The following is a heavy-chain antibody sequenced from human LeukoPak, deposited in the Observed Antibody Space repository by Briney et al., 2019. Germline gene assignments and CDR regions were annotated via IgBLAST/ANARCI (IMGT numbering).Heavy chain of an antibody. Sequence: ASVKVSCKASGYTFTTHGIAWVRQAPGQGLEWMGWISAHNGNTNYAQSLQGGVTMTTDTSTNTAYMELRSLRSDDTAVYYCARDRYFDLWGRGTLVTVSS. CDR2: ISAHNGNT. CDR1: GYTFTTHG. CDR3: ARDRYFDL. V-gene: IGHV1-18*01. J-gene: IGHJ2*01.